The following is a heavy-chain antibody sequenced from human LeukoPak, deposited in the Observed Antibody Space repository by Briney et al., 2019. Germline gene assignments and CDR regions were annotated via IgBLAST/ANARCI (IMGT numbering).Heavy chain of an antibody. CDR3: AKDPTTEPFV. CDR2: IWYDGSNK. J-gene: IGHJ4*02. Sequence: PGRSLRLSCAASGFTFSSYGMHWVRQAPGKGLEWVSVIWYDGSNKYYADSVKGRFTISGDNSKNTLYLQMNSLRAEDTAVYYCAKDPTTEPFVWGQGTLVTVSS. CDR1: GFTFSSYG. D-gene: IGHD4-17*01. V-gene: IGHV3-33*06.